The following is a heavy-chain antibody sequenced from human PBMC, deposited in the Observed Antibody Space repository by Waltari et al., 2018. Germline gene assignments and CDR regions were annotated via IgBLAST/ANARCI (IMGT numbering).Heavy chain of an antibody. CDR3: ARDPPDGYTYFDY. Sequence: QVQLQQSGPGLVKPSQTLSLTCAISGDSVSSKTAAWNWIRQSPSRGLEWLGSTYYRSRWYNNYAVSVKSRITINQDTSKNQFSLQLSSVTPEDTAVYYCARDPPDGYTYFDYWGQGTLVTVSS. J-gene: IGHJ4*02. CDR1: GDSVSSKTAA. V-gene: IGHV6-1*01. D-gene: IGHD3-16*01. CDR2: TYYRSRWYN.